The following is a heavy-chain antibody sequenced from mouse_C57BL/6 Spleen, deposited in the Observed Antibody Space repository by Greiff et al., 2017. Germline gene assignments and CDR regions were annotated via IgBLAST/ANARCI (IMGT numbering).Heavy chain of an antibody. CDR1: GYTFTSYW. J-gene: IGHJ2*01. V-gene: IGHV1-5*01. CDR2: IYPGNSDT. Sequence: EVQLQQSGTVLARPGASVKMSCKTSGYTFTSYWMHWVKQRPGQGLEWIGAIYPGNSDTSYNQKFKGKAKLTAVTSASTAYMELSSLTNEDSAVYYCTRGGLFLFYYFDYWGQGTTLTVSS. D-gene: IGHD1-1*01. CDR3: TRGGLFLFYYFDY.